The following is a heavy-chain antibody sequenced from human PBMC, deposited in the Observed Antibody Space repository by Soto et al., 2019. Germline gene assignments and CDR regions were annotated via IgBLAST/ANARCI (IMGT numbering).Heavy chain of an antibody. CDR2: IYPGDSDT. CDR3: ATQPRGIVGATLPR. V-gene: IGHV5-51*03. Sequence: PXDSPTISRKGSGYSFTSYWIGLVRQMPGKGLEWMGIIYPGDSDTRYSPSFQGQVTISADKSISTAYLQWSSLKASDTAMYYCATQPRGIVGATLPRWGQGALVTVSS. D-gene: IGHD1-26*01. J-gene: IGHJ4*02. CDR1: GYSFTSYW.